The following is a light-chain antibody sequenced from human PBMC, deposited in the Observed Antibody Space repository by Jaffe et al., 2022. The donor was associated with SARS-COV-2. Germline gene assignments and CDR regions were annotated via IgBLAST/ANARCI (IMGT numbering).Light chain of an antibody. CDR2: AAS. V-gene: IGKV1-39*01. J-gene: IGKJ4*01. CDR3: QQSYTSVT. CDR1: QSISTY. Sequence: DIQMTQSPSSLSASVGDRVTITCRTSQSISTYLNWYQQKPGKAPKLLIYAASTLQSGVPSRFSGSGSGTTFTLTISTLQPEDFASYYCQQSYTSVTFGGGTKVDIK.